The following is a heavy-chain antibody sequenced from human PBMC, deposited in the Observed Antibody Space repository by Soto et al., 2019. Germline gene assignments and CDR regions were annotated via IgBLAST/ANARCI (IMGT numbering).Heavy chain of an antibody. CDR2: IIPIFGTA. D-gene: IGHD3-22*01. Sequence: SGKVCCTASGDTFSSYASSLVRQAPGQGLEWMGGIIPIFGTANYAQKFQGRVTITADESTSTAYMELSSLRSEDTAVYYCARKGRDDSSGPLNDWGQGTLVTVSS. V-gene: IGHV1-69*13. J-gene: IGHJ4*02. CDR3: ARKGRDDSSGPLND. CDR1: GDTFSSYA.